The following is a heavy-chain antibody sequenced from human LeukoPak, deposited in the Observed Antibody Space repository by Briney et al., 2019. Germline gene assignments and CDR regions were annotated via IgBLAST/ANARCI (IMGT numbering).Heavy chain of an antibody. J-gene: IGHJ4*02. D-gene: IGHD3-22*01. CDR2: TYSGGST. CDR1: GFTVSINY. CDR3: ARVHSDSRGYYQHDY. V-gene: IGHV3-66*01. Sequence: GGSLRLSCAASGFTVSINYMSWVRQALGKGLEWVSLTYSGGSTYYADSVKGRFTISRDNSKNTLYLQMNSLRAEDTAVYFCARVHSDSRGYYQHDYWGQGTLVTVSS.